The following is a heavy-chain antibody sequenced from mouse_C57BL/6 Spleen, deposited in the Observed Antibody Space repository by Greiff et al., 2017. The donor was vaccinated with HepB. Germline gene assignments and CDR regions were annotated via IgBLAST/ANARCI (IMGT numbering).Heavy chain of an antibody. CDR3: ARGYGPWFAY. CDR1: GYTFTDYY. CDR2: INPNNGGT. Sequence: EVQLQQSGPELVKPGASVKISCKASGYTFTDYYMNWVKQSHGKSLEWIGDINPNNGGTSYNQKFKGKATLTVDKSSSTAYMELRSLTSEDSAVYYCARGYGPWFAYWGQGTLVTVSA. D-gene: IGHD2-10*02. V-gene: IGHV1-26*01. J-gene: IGHJ3*01.